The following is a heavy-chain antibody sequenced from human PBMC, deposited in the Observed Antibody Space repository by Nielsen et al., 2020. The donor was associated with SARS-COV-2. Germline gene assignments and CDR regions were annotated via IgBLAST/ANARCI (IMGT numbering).Heavy chain of an antibody. Sequence: GGSLRLSCAASGFTFADSWMHWVRQAPGKGLEGISRINREGYTSAYADSVKGRFTISRDNAANTLSLQMRSLRAEDTAVYFCIRAGTYNYGLAYWGQGVLVKVSS. D-gene: IGHD5-18*01. V-gene: IGHV3-74*01. CDR2: INREGYTS. CDR1: GFTFADSW. J-gene: IGHJ4*02. CDR3: IRAGTYNYGLAY.